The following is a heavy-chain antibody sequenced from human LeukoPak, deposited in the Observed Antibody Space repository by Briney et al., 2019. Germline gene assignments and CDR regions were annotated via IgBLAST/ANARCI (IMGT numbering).Heavy chain of an antibody. CDR2: ISPGGPT. D-gene: IGHD2-8*01. CDR1: GFPFSSHG. Sequence: GGSLRLSCAGSGFPFSSHGMNWVRQAPGKGLEWVSGISPGGPTYYADSVKGRFTISRDNAKNSLYLQMNSLRAEDTAVYYCAKDRCSNGIGCYYYYMDVWGKGTTVTIYS. V-gene: IGHV3-21*01. CDR3: AKDRCSNGIGCYYYYMDV. J-gene: IGHJ6*03.